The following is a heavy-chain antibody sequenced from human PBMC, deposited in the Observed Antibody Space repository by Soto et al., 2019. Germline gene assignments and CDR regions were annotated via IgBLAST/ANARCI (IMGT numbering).Heavy chain of an antibody. Sequence: QVQLQESGPGLVKPSETLSLACSVSGDSVISVRYFWSWIRQPPGKELEWIGHIYDNGGTSYNPSLETRVTISIDTSQNQFSLKLRTLTAADTAVYYCPRVPRCAEYAYGLDVWGQGTAVTVSS. D-gene: IGHD2-2*01. CDR2: IYDNGGT. V-gene: IGHV4-61*01. J-gene: IGHJ6*02. CDR1: GDSVISVRYF. CDR3: PRVPRCAEYAYGLDV.